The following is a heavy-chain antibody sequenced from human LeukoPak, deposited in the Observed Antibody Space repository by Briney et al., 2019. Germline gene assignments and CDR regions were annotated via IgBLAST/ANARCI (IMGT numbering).Heavy chain of an antibody. J-gene: IGHJ4*02. CDR1: GVSISSSSHN. CDR2: IYYSGTT. CDR3: ARHDRIIASPLV. V-gene: IGHV4-39*01. D-gene: IGHD6-13*01. Sequence: SETLSLTCIVSGVSISSSSHNWGRLRQPPGQGLEWIGRIYYSGTTYYNPSLKIRLTISVDTSKNQFSLKLSSVTAVDTAVYYCARHDRIIASPLVWGQGILVTVSS.